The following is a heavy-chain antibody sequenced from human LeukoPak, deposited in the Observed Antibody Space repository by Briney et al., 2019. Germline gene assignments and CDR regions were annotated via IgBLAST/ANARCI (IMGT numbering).Heavy chain of an antibody. CDR2: IYHSGGT. V-gene: IGHV4-4*02. D-gene: IGHD3/OR15-3a*01. Sequence: SETLSLTCGVSGGSISSNNWWSWLRQPPGEGLEWIGEIYHSGGTNYNPSLKSRVTISVDTSKNQFSLKLSSVTAADTAVYYCARQTGSGLFILPGGQGTLVTVSS. J-gene: IGHJ4*02. CDR3: ARQTGSGLFILP. CDR1: GGSISSNNW.